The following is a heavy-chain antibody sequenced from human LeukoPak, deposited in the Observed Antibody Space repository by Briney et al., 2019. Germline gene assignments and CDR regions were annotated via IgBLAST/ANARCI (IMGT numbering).Heavy chain of an antibody. J-gene: IGHJ6*02. CDR1: GFNFGTYA. CDR2: ISGSGGST. D-gene: IGHD7-27*01. Sequence: QPGGSLRLSCAASGFNFGTYAMNWVRQAPGKGLEWVSSISGSGGSTYYADSVKGRFTISRDNSKHTVSLQMNSLRGDDTAVYYCARDGEPRYWGSGYYYGMDVWGQGATVTVSS. CDR3: ARDGEPRYWGSGYYYGMDV. V-gene: IGHV3-23*01.